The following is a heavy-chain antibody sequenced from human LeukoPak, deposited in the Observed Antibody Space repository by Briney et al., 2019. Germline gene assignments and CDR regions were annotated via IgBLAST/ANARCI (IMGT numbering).Heavy chain of an antibody. CDR1: GGTFSSYA. Sequence: GASVKVSCKASGGTFSSYAISWVRQAPGQGLEWMGGIIPIFGTANYPQKFQGRVTITADESTSTAYMELSSLRSEDTAVYYCARATMVRGVNHDRYYYYYMDVWGKGTTVTISS. CDR3: ARATMVRGVNHDRYYYYYMDV. J-gene: IGHJ6*03. D-gene: IGHD3-10*01. V-gene: IGHV1-69*13. CDR2: IIPIFGTA.